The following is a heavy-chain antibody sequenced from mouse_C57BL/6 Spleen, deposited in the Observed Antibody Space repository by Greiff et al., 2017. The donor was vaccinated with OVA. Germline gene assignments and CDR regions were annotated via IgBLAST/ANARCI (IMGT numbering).Heavy chain of an antibody. CDR3: ARHESYDGYSAWFAY. V-gene: IGHV2-6-1*01. Sequence: QVQLKESGPGLVAPSQSLSITCTVSGFSLTSYGVHWVRQPPGKGLEWLVVIWSDGSTTYNSALKSRLSISKDNSKSQVFLKMNSLQTDDTAMYYCARHESYDGYSAWFAYWGQGTLVTVSA. J-gene: IGHJ3*01. D-gene: IGHD2-3*01. CDR1: GFSLTSYG. CDR2: IWSDGST.